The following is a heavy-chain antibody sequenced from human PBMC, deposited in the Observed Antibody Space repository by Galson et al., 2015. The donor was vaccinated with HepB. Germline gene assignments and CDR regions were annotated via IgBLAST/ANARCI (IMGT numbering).Heavy chain of an antibody. CDR1: GFTFSSHW. CDR3: ARDPGARVLAVGDNWFDS. V-gene: IGHV3-74*01. J-gene: IGHJ5*01. Sequence: SLRLACAASGFTFSSHWMHWVRQAPGQGLGWVWRINRDGSGAAYAASVKGRFTISRDNAKNTVYLQMNSLRAEDTALYFCARDPGARVLAVGDNWFDSWGQGIMVTVSS. CDR2: INRDGSGA. D-gene: IGHD2-15*01.